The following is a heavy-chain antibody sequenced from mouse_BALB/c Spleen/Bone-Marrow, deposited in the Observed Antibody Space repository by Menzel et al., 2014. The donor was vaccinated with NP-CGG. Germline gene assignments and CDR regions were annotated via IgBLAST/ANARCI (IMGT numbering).Heavy chain of an antibody. Sequence: QVQLQQSGAELVRPGASVKVSCKASGYTFTNYWINWVRQRPGQGLEWIGNIYPSDSYSNYNQKFKDKATLTVDKSSSTAYMQPSSPTSEDSAVYYCTRRDRYDYYGVDYWGQGTSVTVSS. CDR3: TRRDRYDYYGVDY. CDR1: GYTFTNYW. V-gene: IGHV1-69*02. D-gene: IGHD2-14*01. CDR2: IYPSDSYS. J-gene: IGHJ4*01.